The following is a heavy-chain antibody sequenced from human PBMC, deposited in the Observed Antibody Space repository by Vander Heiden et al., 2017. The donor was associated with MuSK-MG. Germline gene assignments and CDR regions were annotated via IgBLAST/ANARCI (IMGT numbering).Heavy chain of an antibody. CDR1: GYTFTSYG. CDR2: ISAYNGNT. CDR3: ARRQVGHYYGSGERFWFDP. J-gene: IGHJ5*02. Sequence: QVQLVQSGAAVKKPGASVKVSCKAPGYTFTSYGISWVRQAPGQGLEWMGWISAYNGNTNYAQKLQGRVTMTTDTSTSTAYMELRSLRSDDTAVYYCARRQVGHYYGSGERFWFDPWGQGTLVTVSS. V-gene: IGHV1-18*01. D-gene: IGHD3-10*01.